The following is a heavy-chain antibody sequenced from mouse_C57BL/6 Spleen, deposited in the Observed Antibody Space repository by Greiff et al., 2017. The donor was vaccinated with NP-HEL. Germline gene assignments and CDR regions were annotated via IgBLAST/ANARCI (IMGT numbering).Heavy chain of an antibody. J-gene: IGHJ4*01. CDR1: GFTFSSYG. D-gene: IGHD2-1*01. V-gene: IGHV5-6*01. CDR3: AREGDYGNWAMDD. CDR2: ISSGGSYT. Sequence: EVKVVESGGDLVKPGGSLKLSCAASGFTFSSYGMSWVRQTPDKRLEWVATISSGGSYTYYPDSVKGRFTISRDNAKNTLYLQMSSLKSEDTAMYYCAREGDYGNWAMDDWGQGTSVTVSS.